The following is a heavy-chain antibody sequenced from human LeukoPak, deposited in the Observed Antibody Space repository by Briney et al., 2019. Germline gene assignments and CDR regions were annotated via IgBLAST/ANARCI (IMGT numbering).Heavy chain of an antibody. CDR3: TGDRVFFGLDL. CDR2: IKGDRSET. CDR1: GLTFSSYW. J-gene: IGHJ6*02. V-gene: IGHV3-74*03. Sequence: GGSLRLSCAASGLTFSSYWMPWVRQAPGKGLMWVSRIKGDRSETSYADSVKGRFTISRDNARNTVDLQMNSLRPDDTAIYYCTGDRVFFGLDLWGQGTTVTVSS.